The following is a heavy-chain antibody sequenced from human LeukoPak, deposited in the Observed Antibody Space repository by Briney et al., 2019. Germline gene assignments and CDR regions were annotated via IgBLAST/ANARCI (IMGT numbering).Heavy chain of an antibody. CDR2: ISSSSSTI. CDR1: GFTFSSYS. CDR3: ARGGYHDSSGYLDY. D-gene: IGHD3-22*01. J-gene: IGHJ4*02. V-gene: IGHV3-48*02. Sequence: GGSLRLSCAASGFTFSSYSMNWVRQAPGNGLEWVSYISSSSSTIYYADSVKGRFTISRDNAKNSLYLQMNSLRDEDTAVYYCARGGYHDSSGYLDYWGQGTLVTVSS.